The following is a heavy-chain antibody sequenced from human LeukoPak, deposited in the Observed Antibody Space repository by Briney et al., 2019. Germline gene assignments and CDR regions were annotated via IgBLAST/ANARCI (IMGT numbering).Heavy chain of an antibody. V-gene: IGHV3-23*01. D-gene: IGHD2-2*01. CDR3: ANGRPEDKPAS. J-gene: IGHJ4*02. Sequence: GGSLRLPCAASGFTFSSYAMSWVRQAPGKGLEWVPAISGSGGSTYYADSVKGRFTISRDNSKNTLYLQMNSLRAEDTAVYYCANGRPEDKPASWGQGTLVTVSS. CDR2: ISGSGGST. CDR1: GFTFSSYA.